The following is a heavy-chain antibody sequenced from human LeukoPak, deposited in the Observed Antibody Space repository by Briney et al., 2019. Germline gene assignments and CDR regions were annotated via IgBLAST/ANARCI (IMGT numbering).Heavy chain of an antibody. CDR2: ISGSGGST. V-gene: IGHV3-23*01. D-gene: IGHD2-2*01. CDR1: GFTFSSYA. CDR3: ARTGSVRSRYCSSTSCYFDY. Sequence: PGGSLRLSCAASGFTFSSYAMSWVRQAPGKGLEWVSAISGSGGSTYYADSLKGRFTISRDNAKNSLYLQINSLRAEDTAVYYCARTGSVRSRYCSSTSCYFDYWGQGTLVTVSS. J-gene: IGHJ4*02.